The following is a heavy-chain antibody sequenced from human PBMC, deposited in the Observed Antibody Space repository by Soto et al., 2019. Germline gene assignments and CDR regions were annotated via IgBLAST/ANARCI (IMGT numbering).Heavy chain of an antibody. V-gene: IGHV2-5*02. D-gene: IGHD5-12*01. CDR3: AHKMMATVDY. CDR2: IYWDDDQ. J-gene: IGHJ4*02. Sequence: QITLKESGPTPVKPTETLTLTCTFSGFSLSTSGVSVHWIRQPPGKALEWLALIYWDDDQRFSPSLKNRLTITKDTSKNQVVLTMTNMDPVDTATYYCAHKMMATVDYWGQGTPVKVSS. CDR1: GFSLSTSGVS.